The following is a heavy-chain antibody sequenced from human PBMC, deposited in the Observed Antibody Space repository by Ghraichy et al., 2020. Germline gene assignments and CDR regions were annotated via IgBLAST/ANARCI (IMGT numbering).Heavy chain of an antibody. Sequence: SETLSLTCAVYGGSFSGYYWSWIRQSPGKGLEWIGEINHSGSANYNPSLKSRATKSIDPSKNQFSLNLSSVTAADTAVYYCARGKYSNAPIVMSFDHWGQGTLVTVSS. J-gene: IGHJ4*02. D-gene: IGHD5-18*01. V-gene: IGHV4-34*01. CDR2: INHSGSA. CDR3: ARGKYSNAPIVMSFDH. CDR1: GGSFSGYY.